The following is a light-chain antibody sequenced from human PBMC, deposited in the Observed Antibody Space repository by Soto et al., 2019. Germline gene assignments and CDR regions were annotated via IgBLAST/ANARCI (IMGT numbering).Light chain of an antibody. CDR3: AAWDDSLSGREV. Sequence: QSVLTQPPSASGTPGQRVTISCSGSSSNIGSNYVYWYQQLPGTAPKLLIYRNNQRPSGVPDRFSGSKSRTSASLAISGLRSEDEADYYCAAWDDSLSGREVFGGGTKLTVL. V-gene: IGLV1-47*01. CDR1: SSNIGSNY. J-gene: IGLJ2*01. CDR2: RNN.